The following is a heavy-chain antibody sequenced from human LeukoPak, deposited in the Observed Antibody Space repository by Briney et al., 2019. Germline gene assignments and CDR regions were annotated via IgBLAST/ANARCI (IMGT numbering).Heavy chain of an antibody. J-gene: IGHJ5*02. Sequence: SETLSLTCAVSGGSISSGGYSWSWIRQPPGKGLEWIGYIYHSGSTYYNPSLKSRVTISVDRSKNQFSLKLSSVTAADTAVYYCARGLLYATVNWFDPWGQGTLVTVSS. D-gene: IGHD4-17*01. CDR3: ARGLLYATVNWFDP. CDR2: IYHSGST. CDR1: GGSISSGGYS. V-gene: IGHV4-30-2*01.